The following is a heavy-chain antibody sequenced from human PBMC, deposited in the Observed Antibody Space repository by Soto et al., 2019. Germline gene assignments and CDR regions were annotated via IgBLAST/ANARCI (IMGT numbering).Heavy chain of an antibody. CDR2: ISYDGSNK. V-gene: IGHV3-30*18. J-gene: IGHJ4*02. CDR3: ANSLNQYSYETLDY. D-gene: IGHD5-18*01. CDR1: GFTFSSYG. Sequence: QVQLVESGGGVVQPGRSLRLSCAASGFTFSSYGMHWVRQAPGKGLEWVAVISYDGSNKYYADSVKGRFTISRDNSKNTLYLQMNSLRAEDTAVYYCANSLNQYSYETLDYWGQGTLVTVSS.